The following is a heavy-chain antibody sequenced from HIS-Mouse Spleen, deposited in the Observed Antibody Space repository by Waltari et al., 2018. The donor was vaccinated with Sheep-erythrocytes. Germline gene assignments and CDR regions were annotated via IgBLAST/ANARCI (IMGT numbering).Heavy chain of an antibody. CDR2: IYPGDSDT. CDR3: ARRTYYDFWSGYYTDAFDI. CDR1: GYSFTSYW. D-gene: IGHD3-3*01. J-gene: IGHJ3*02. V-gene: IGHV5-51*01. Sequence: GESLKISCKGSGYSFTSYWIGWVRQMPGKGLEWMGIIYPGDSDTRYSPSFQGQVTIPADKSISTAYLQWSSLKASDTAMYYCARRTYYDFWSGYYTDAFDIWGQGTMVTVSS.